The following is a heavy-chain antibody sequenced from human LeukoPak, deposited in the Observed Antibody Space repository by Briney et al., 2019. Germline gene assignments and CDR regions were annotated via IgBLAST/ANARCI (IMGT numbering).Heavy chain of an antibody. CDR3: ARQGRAPNIDY. Sequence: SETLSLTCTVSGDSISSDYWSWVRQPPGKGLEWIGYIYYSGSTSYNPSLKSRLTISVDRSKSQFSLNLSSVTAADTAVYYCARQGRAPNIDYWGQGILVTVSS. CDR1: GDSISSDY. V-gene: IGHV4-59*08. D-gene: IGHD3-10*01. J-gene: IGHJ4*02. CDR2: IYYSGST.